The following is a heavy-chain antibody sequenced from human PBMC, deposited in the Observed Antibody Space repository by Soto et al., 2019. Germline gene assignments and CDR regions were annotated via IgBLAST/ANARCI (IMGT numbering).Heavy chain of an antibody. CDR3: AREMNSVGGGPFDI. CDR2: MSIMGGTK. Sequence: EVQLVESGGGLVQPGGPLGLSWAASGFTFSNNEINGVRKPQGRGREWVSYMSIMGGTKYYADSVKGRFTIPRDNAKKSLHLQMNSLRAEDTAVYYCAREMNSVGGGPFDIWGQGTMVTVSS. V-gene: IGHV3-48*03. CDR1: GFTFSNNE. D-gene: IGHD3-16*01. J-gene: IGHJ3*02.